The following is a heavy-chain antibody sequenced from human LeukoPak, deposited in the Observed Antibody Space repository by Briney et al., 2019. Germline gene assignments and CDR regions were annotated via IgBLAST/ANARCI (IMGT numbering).Heavy chain of an antibody. J-gene: IGHJ4*02. CDR1: GFTFSSYA. V-gene: IGHV3-23*01. D-gene: IGHD2-2*01. CDR3: ANTRCSSTSCPAG. CDR2: ISGSGGST. Sequence: PGGSLRHSCAASGFTFSSYAMSWVRQAPGKGLEWVSAISGSGGSTYYADSVKGRFTISRDNSKNTLYLQMNSLRAEDTAVYYCANTRCSSTSCPAGWGQGTLVTVSS.